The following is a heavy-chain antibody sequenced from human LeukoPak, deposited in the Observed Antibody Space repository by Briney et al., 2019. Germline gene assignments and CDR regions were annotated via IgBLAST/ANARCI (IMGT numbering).Heavy chain of an antibody. D-gene: IGHD1-26*01. CDR1: GGSISSGDYY. CDR2: IYYSGST. CDR3: ALGGGSYPPYFDY. J-gene: IGHJ4*02. V-gene: IGHV4-30-4*01. Sequence: PSQTLSLTCTVSGGSISSGDYYWSWIRQPPGKGLEWIGYIYYSGSTYYNPSLKSRVTISVDTSKNQFSLKLSSVTAADTAVYYCALGGGSYPPYFDYWGQGTLVTVSS.